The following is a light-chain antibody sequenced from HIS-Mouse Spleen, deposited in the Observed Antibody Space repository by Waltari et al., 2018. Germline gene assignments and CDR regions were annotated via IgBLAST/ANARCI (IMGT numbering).Light chain of an antibody. CDR2: RNN. CDR1: SPQLGRNY. V-gene: IGLV1-47*01. Sequence: QSVLTQPPSASGTPGQRVTISCSGSSPQLGRNYVYWYQQLPGTAPKLLIYRNNQRPSGVPDRFSGSKSGTSASLAISGLRSEDEADYYCAAWDDSLSGPVFGGGTKLTVL. CDR3: AAWDDSLSGPV. J-gene: IGLJ3*02.